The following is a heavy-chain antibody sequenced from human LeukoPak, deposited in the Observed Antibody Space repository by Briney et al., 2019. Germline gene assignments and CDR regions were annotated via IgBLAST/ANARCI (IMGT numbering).Heavy chain of an antibody. CDR2: IYISGST. CDR3: ARSRYYYGSGSYPFDY. Sequence: PSETLSLTCTVSGGSISSYYWSWIRQPPGKGLEGIGRIYISGSTNYNPSLKSRVTMSVDTSKNQFSLKLSSVTAADTAVYYCARSRYYYGSGSYPFDYWGQGTLVTVSS. V-gene: IGHV4-4*07. CDR1: GGSISSYY. D-gene: IGHD3-10*01. J-gene: IGHJ4*02.